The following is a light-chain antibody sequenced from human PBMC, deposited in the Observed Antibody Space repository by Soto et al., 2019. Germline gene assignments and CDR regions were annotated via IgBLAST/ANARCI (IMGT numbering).Light chain of an antibody. CDR1: QDVGKY. Sequence: EVVLTQSPATLSLSPGERATLSCIASQDVGKYLAWYQQNPGQAPRLLIYDTSNRASGIPARFSGSGSGTDFTLTISSLEPEDFAVYYCQQSSNWPPLNFGGGTKVDIK. CDR2: DTS. V-gene: IGKV3-11*01. J-gene: IGKJ4*01. CDR3: QQSSNWPPLN.